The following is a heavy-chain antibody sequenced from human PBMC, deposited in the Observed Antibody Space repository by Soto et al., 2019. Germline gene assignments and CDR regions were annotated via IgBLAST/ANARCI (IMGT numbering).Heavy chain of an antibody. CDR2: IYWNDDK. D-gene: IGHD3-22*01. V-gene: IGHV2-5*01. J-gene: IGHJ3*02. Sequence: SGPTLVNPTQTLTLTCTFSGFSLSTSGVGVGWIRQPPGKALEWLALIYWNDDKRYSPSLKSRLTITKDTSKNQVVLTMTNMDHVDTANYYCAHRPEGYELNDSSGYNVVDAFHIWGQGTMVT. CDR3: AHRPEGYELNDSSGYNVVDAFHI. CDR1: GFSLSTSGVG.